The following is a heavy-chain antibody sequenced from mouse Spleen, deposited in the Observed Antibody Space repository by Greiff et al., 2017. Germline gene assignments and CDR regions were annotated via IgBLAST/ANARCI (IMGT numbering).Heavy chain of an antibody. Sequence: QVQLQQPGAELVKPGASVKLSCKASGYTFTSYWMQWVKQRPGQGLEWIGEIDPSDSYTNYNQKFKGKATLTVDTSSSTAYMQLSSLTSEDSAVYYCARRGSNYVPPAYWGQGTLVTVSA. V-gene: IGHV1-50*01. J-gene: IGHJ3*01. CDR2: IDPSDSYT. CDR3: ARRGSNYVPPAY. CDR1: GYTFTSYW. D-gene: IGHD2-5*01.